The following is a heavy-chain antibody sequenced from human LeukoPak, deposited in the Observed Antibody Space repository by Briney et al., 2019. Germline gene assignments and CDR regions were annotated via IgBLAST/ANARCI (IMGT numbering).Heavy chain of an antibody. V-gene: IGHV1-2*02. J-gene: IGHJ3*02. CDR3: ARDGGYCSGGSCPGAFDI. D-gene: IGHD2-15*01. CDR1: GYTFTGYY. Sequence: GASVKVSCKASGYTFTGYYMNWVRQAPGQGLEWMGWINPNSGGTNYAQKFQGRVTMTRDTSISTAYMELSRLRSDDTAVYYCARDGGYCSGGSCPGAFDIWGQGTMVTVSS. CDR2: INPNSGGT.